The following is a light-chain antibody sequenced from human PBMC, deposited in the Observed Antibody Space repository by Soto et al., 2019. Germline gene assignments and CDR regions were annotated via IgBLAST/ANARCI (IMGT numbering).Light chain of an antibody. CDR1: SSDVGNYNL. CDR3: CSYAGSSTYV. V-gene: IGLV2-23*01. J-gene: IGLJ1*01. Sequence: QSVLTQPASVSWSPGQSITISCTGTSSDVGNYNLVSWFQQYPGKAPKLLIYEGSKRPSGVSNRFSGSKSGNTASLTISGLQAEDEADYYCCSYAGSSTYVFGTGTKVTVL. CDR2: EGS.